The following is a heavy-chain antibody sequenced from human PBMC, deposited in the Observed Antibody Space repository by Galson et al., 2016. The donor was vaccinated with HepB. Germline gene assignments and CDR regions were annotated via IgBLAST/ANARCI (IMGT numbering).Heavy chain of an antibody. V-gene: IGHV3-33*06. CDR1: GFTFSRYG. J-gene: IGHJ4*02. CDR2: IWYDGNNK. D-gene: IGHD1-1*01. CDR3: AKLEGQLTDNDY. Sequence: SLRLSCAASGFTFSRYGMHWVRQVPGKGLEWVAIIWYDGNNKYYADSVKGRFTISRDNSKNTLFLQMNSLRAEDTAVYYCAKLEGQLTDNDYWGQGTLVTVSS.